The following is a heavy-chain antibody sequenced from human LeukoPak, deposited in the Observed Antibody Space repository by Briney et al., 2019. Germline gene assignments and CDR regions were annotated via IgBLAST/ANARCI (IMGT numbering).Heavy chain of an antibody. Sequence: PSETLSLTCAVYGESFSAYFWNWIRQAPGKPLEYIGEINHRGSSHYNPSLKTRVTLSVDTSKNQVSLKLTSVTAADTAVYYCAALGDVWGAYFAYWGQGILVTVSS. CDR2: INHRGSS. D-gene: IGHD3-3*01. J-gene: IGHJ4*02. CDR3: AALGDVWGAYFAY. CDR1: GESFSAYF. V-gene: IGHV4-34*10.